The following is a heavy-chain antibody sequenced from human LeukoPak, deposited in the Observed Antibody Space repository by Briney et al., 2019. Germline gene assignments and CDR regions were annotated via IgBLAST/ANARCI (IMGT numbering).Heavy chain of an antibody. V-gene: IGHV3-23*01. Sequence: GGYLRLSCAASGFTFSSYAMSRVRQAPGKGLEWVSAISGSGGSTYYADSVKGRFTISRDNSKSTLYLQMNSLRAEDTAVYYCAKGQSGSYYVLYYWGQGTLVTVSS. CDR2: ISGSGGST. J-gene: IGHJ4*02. CDR3: AKGQSGSYYVLYY. D-gene: IGHD1-26*01. CDR1: GFTFSSYA.